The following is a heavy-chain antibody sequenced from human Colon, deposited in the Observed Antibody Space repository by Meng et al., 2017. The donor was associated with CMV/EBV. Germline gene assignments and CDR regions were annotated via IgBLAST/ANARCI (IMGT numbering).Heavy chain of an antibody. J-gene: IGHJ4*02. CDR1: GFSSSDYY. Sequence: SGFSSSDYYIDWVRQAPGKGLEWVGRIRVKANRYTTEYAASVKDRFIISRDDSRNLLYLQMNGLRTEDTAVYYCARDLREGDAYFDSWGQGILVTVSS. V-gene: IGHV3-72*01. CDR3: ARDLREGDAYFDS. CDR2: IRVKANRYTT. D-gene: IGHD5-24*01.